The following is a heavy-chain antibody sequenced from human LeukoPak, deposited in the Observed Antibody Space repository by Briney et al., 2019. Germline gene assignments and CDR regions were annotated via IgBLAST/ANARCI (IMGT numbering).Heavy chain of an antibody. D-gene: IGHD2-21*02. CDR1: GFTFSSYA. V-gene: IGHV3-64*01. CDR3: LRAGDHGPFDY. Sequence: GGSLRLSCAASGFTFSSYAMPWVRQAPGKGLEYVSAISSNGGSRYYANSVKGRFTISRDNSKNTLYLQMGRLRAEDMAVYYCLRAGDHGPFDYWGQGTLVTVSS. J-gene: IGHJ4*02. CDR2: ISSNGGSR.